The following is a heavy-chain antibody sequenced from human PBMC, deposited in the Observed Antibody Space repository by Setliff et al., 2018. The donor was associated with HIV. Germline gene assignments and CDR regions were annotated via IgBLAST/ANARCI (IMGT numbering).Heavy chain of an antibody. CDR3: ARGMLRSSWYAHHDAFDI. CDR1: GGSISSYY. Sequence: SETLSLTCTVSGGSISSYYWSWIRQPPGKGLEWIGYIYYSGSTNYNPALKSRVTISVDTSKNQFSLKLSSVTAADTAVYYCARGMLRSSWYAHHDAFDIWGQGTMVTVSS. CDR2: IYYSGST. D-gene: IGHD6-13*01. V-gene: IGHV4-59*01. J-gene: IGHJ3*02.